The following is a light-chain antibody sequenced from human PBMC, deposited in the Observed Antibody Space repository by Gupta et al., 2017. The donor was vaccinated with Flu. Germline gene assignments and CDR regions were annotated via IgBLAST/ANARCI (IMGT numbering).Light chain of an antibody. CDR3: QSYDTILNVYV. V-gene: IGLV1-40*01. Sequence: QSVLTQPPSASGAPGQRVTISCTGSSSDIGGGYGVHWYQQLPETAPQLLIYENKDRPSGVPDRFSGSKSGTSASLAITGLQAEDEADYYCQSYDTILNVYVFGTGTKVTVL. CDR1: SSDIGGGYG. CDR2: ENK. J-gene: IGLJ1*01.